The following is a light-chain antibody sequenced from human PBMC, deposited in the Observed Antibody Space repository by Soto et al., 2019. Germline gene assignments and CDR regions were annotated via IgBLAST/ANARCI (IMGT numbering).Light chain of an antibody. J-gene: IGLJ1*01. Sequence: QSALTQPASVSGSPGQSIIISCTGTSSDVGNYNLVSWYQHHPGKAPNLMISEVTKRPSGVSDRFSGSKSGNTASLTISGLQAEDEADYYCCSYAGSSTYVFGTGTKLTVL. CDR1: SSDVGNYNL. CDR2: EVT. CDR3: CSYAGSSTYV. V-gene: IGLV2-23*02.